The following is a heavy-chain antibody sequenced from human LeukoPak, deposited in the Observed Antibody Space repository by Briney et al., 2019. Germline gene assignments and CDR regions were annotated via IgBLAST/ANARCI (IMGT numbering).Heavy chain of an antibody. J-gene: IGHJ5*02. V-gene: IGHV4-61*08. Sequence: SETLSLTCTVSGGSISSGGYYWSWIRQHPGKGLEWIGYIYTSGSTNYNPSLKSRVTISVDTSKNQFSLKLSSVTAADTAVYYCARTRTLYDFWSGYSHYNWFDPWGQGTLVTVSS. CDR3: ARTRTLYDFWSGYSHYNWFDP. D-gene: IGHD3-3*01. CDR1: GGSISSGGYY. CDR2: IYTSGST.